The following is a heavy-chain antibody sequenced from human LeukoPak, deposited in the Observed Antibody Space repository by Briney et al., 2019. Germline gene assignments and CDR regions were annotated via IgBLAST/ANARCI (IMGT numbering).Heavy chain of an antibody. D-gene: IGHD5-12*01. CDR1: GGSISSSSYY. Sequence: SETLSLTCTVSGGSISSSSYYWGWIRQPPGKGLEWIGSIYYSGNTYYNPSLKSRVTISVDTSKNQFSLKLSSVTAADTAVYYCARDPGIVATIDWYFDLWGRGTLVTVSS. CDR3: ARDPGIVATIDWYFDL. V-gene: IGHV4-39*07. J-gene: IGHJ2*01. CDR2: IYYSGNT.